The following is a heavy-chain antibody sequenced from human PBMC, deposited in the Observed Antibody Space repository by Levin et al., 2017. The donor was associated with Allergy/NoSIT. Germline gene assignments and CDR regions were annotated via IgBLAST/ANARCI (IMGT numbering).Heavy chain of an antibody. V-gene: IGHV4-39*01. CDR1: GGSITDNNCY. Sequence: SETLSLTCSVSGGSITDNNCYWGWVRQPPGRGLEWIGSVHFSGRTYYQPSLKSRLTISVDTSKNQFSLRLTSVTAADTALYFCARRTVAVARRMDAFDVWGQGTMVTVSS. J-gene: IGHJ3*01. CDR3: ARRTVAVARRMDAFDV. D-gene: IGHD1-1*01. CDR2: VHFSGRT.